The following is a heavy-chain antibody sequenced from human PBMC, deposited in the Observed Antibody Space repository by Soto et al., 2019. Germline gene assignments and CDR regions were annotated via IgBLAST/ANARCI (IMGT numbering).Heavy chain of an antibody. CDR2: ISAYNGNT. D-gene: IGHD7-27*01. Sequence: ASVKVSCKASGYTFTSYGISWVRQAPGQGLEWMGWISAYNGNTNYAQKLQGRVTMTTDTSTSPAYMELRSLRSDAAAVSSFACWGRFNWGFFHFDYWGQGTLVTVSS. J-gene: IGHJ4*02. CDR3: ACWGRFNWGFFHFDY. CDR1: GYTFTSYG. V-gene: IGHV1-18*01.